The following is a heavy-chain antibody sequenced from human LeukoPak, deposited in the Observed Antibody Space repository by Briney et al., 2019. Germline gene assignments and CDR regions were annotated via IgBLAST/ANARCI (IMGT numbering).Heavy chain of an antibody. V-gene: IGHV4-34*01. CDR2: INHSGST. D-gene: IGHD2-21*02. J-gene: IGHJ4*02. Sequence: SETLSLTCAVYGGSFSPYYWSWIRQPPGKGLEWIGEINHSGSTNYYPSLKSRVTISVDTSKNQFSLRLSSVTAADTAVYYCARGGFYCGGDCYVDYWGQGTLVTVSS. CDR3: ARGGFYCGGDCYVDY. CDR1: GGSFSPYY.